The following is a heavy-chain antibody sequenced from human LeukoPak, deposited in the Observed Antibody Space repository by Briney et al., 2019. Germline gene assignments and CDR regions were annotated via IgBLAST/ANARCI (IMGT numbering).Heavy chain of an antibody. Sequence: GGSLRLSCAASGFTFSSYGMHWVRQAPGKGLEWVAVISYDGSNKYYADSVKGRFTISRDNSKNTLYLQMDRLRAEDTAVYYCARDRYDSSGSWRGYFDYWGQGTLVTVSS. CDR2: ISYDGSNK. V-gene: IGHV3-30*01. J-gene: IGHJ4*02. D-gene: IGHD3-22*01. CDR3: ARDRYDSSGSWRGYFDY. CDR1: GFTFSSYG.